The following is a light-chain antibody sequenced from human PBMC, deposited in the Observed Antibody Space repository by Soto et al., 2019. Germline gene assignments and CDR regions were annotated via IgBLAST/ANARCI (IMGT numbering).Light chain of an antibody. J-gene: IGLJ1*01. Sequence: QSVLTQPASVSGSPGQSITISCTGTSXDVAFYNHVSWYQQHPGKAPKLLIYEVNNRPSGVSHRFSGSKSGNTASLTISGLQAEDEADYYCSSFASTHTYVFGTGTKGTVL. CDR1: SXDVAFYNH. CDR2: EVN. V-gene: IGLV2-14*01. CDR3: SSFASTHTYV.